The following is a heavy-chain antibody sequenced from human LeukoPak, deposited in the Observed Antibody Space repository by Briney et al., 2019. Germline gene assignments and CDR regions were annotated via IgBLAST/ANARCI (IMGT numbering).Heavy chain of an antibody. D-gene: IGHD2-2*01. CDR2: ISGSGGST. V-gene: IGHV3-23*01. CDR3: AKDGYEYDWFDP. CDR1: GFTFSSYA. J-gene: IGHJ5*02. Sequence: GESLRLSCAASGFTFSSYAMSWVRQAPGKGLEWVSAISGSGGSTYYADSVKGRFTISRDNSKNTLYLQMNSLRAEDTAVYYCAKDGYEYDWFDPWGQGTLVTVPS.